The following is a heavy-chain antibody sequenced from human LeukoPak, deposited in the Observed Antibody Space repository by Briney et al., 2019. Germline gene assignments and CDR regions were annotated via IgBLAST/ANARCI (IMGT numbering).Heavy chain of an antibody. D-gene: IGHD6-6*01. CDR3: ARNGREARHFQH. J-gene: IGHJ1*01. Sequence: ASVKVSCKASGGTFSSYAINWVRQATGQGLEWMGWMNPNSGNTGYAQKFQGRVTITRNTSISTAYMELSSLRSEDTAVYYCARNGREARHFQHWGQGTLVTVSS. CDR2: MNPNSGNT. CDR1: GGTFSSYA. V-gene: IGHV1-8*03.